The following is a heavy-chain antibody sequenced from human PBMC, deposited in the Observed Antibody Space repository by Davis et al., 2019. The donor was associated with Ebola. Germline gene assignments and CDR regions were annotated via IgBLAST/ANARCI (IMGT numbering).Heavy chain of an antibody. D-gene: IGHD4-11*01. CDR1: GYTFTGYY. CDR3: ARVNSEGDAFDI. V-gene: IGHV1-2*02. CDR2: INPNSGGT. J-gene: IGHJ3*02. Sequence: ASVKVSCKASGYTFTGYYMHWVRQAPGQGLEWMGWINPNSGGTNYAQKFQGRVTMTRDTSISTAYMELSRLRSDDTAVYYCARVNSEGDAFDIWGQGTMVTVSS.